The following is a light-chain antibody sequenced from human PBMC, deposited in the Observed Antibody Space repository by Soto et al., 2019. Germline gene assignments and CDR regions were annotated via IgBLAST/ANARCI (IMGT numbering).Light chain of an antibody. CDR2: DAS. Sequence: DIQMTQSPSSLSASVGDRVTITCQASQGINNHLNWYQHKPGKAPELLIYDASNLETGVPSRFSGSGSGTDFTFTISSLQSEDIATYYCQQYGTFPLITFGQGTRLDIK. CDR1: QGINNH. J-gene: IGKJ5*01. V-gene: IGKV1-33*01. CDR3: QQYGTFPLIT.